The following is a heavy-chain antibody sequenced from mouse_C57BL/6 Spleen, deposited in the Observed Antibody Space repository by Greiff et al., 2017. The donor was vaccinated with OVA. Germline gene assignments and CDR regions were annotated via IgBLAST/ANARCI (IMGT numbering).Heavy chain of an antibody. Sequence: EVNVVESGGGLVKPGGSLKLSCAASGFTFSSYAMSWVRQTPEKRLEWVATISDGGSYTYYPDNVKGRFTISRDNAKNNLYLQMSHLKSEDTAMYYCARGLPTSYYFDYWGQGTTLTVSS. V-gene: IGHV5-4*03. D-gene: IGHD5-5*01. CDR3: ARGLPTSYYFDY. J-gene: IGHJ2*01. CDR1: GFTFSSYA. CDR2: ISDGGSYT.